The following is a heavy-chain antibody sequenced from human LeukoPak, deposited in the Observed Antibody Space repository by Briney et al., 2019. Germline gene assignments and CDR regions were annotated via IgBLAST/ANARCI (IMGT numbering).Heavy chain of an antibody. D-gene: IGHD3-10*01. CDR1: GFTFSSYS. J-gene: IGHJ4*02. Sequence: GGSLRLSCAGSGFTFSSYSMNWVRQVPGKGLEWVSYISTSGRTIIHADSVKGRFTISRDNAKNSLYLQMSSLRAEDTAVYYCARSPYESGTPPTRLEDWGQGTLVTVSS. V-gene: IGHV3-48*01. CDR3: ARSPYESGTPPTRLED. CDR2: ISTSGRTI.